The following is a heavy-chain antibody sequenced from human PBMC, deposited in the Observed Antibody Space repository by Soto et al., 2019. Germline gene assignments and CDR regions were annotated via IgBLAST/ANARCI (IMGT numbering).Heavy chain of an antibody. CDR1: GGSITDYS. V-gene: IGHV4-4*07. CDR3: ARDQGVVVTADNWFDP. Sequence: SETLSLTCTVPGGSITDYSWVWIRQPAGKGLEWIGRIFSSGSTNYNPSLKGRITMSLDTSKNQFSLKLNSATATDTAVYFCARDQGVVVTADNWFDPWGQGILVTVSS. CDR2: IFSSGST. D-gene: IGHD2-21*02. J-gene: IGHJ5*02.